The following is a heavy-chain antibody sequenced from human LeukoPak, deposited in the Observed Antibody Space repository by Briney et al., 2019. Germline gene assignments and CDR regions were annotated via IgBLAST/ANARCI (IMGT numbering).Heavy chain of an antibody. CDR2: IQYDGSNK. CDR3: ARGGSSGWLFNQLFDY. J-gene: IGHJ4*02. V-gene: IGHV3-30*02. CDR1: GFTFSSYG. D-gene: IGHD6-19*01. Sequence: GGSLRLSCAASGFTFSSYGMHWVRQAPGKGLEWVAFIQYDGSNKYYADSVKGRFTISRDNAKNSLYLQMNSLRAEDTAVYYCARGGSSGWLFNQLFDYWGQGTLVTVSS.